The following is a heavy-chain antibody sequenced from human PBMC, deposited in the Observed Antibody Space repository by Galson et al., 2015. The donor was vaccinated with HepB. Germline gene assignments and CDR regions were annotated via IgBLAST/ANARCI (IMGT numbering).Heavy chain of an antibody. J-gene: IGHJ4*02. V-gene: IGHV1-18*01. D-gene: IGHD2-15*01. CDR3: ARPTKAYCSGGSCSPFDY. CDR1: GYTFTSYG. Sequence: SVKVSCKASGYTFTSYGISWVRQAPGQGLEWMGWISAYNGNTNYAQKLQGRVTMTTDTSTSTAYMGLRSLRPDDTAVYYCARPTKAYCSGGSCSPFDYWGQGTLVTVSS. CDR2: ISAYNGNT.